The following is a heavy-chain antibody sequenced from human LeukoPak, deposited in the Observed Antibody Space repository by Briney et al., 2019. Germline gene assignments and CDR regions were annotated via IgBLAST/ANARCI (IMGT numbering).Heavy chain of an antibody. V-gene: IGHV3-11*01. CDR3: ARARLPSSSWSPFDY. Sequence: GGSLRLSCVGSGFTLSDYPMSWTRQAPGKGLEWVSYVSSRGSTIYYADSVKGRFTISRDNAKNSLYLQMNSLRAEDTAVYYCARARLPSSSWSPFDYWGQGTLVTVSS. D-gene: IGHD6-13*01. CDR1: GFTLSDYP. CDR2: VSSRGSTI. J-gene: IGHJ4*02.